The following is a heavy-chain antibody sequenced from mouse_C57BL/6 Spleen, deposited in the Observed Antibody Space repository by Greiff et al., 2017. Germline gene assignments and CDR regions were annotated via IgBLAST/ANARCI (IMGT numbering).Heavy chain of an antibody. CDR1: GYTFTSYW. CDR2: IDPSDSET. V-gene: IGHV1-52*01. J-gene: IGHJ3*01. D-gene: IGHD2-2*01. Sequence: VQLQQPGAELVRPGSSVKLSCKASGYTFTSYWMHWVKQRPIKGLEWIGNIDPSDSETHYNQKFKDKATLTVDKSSSTAYMQLSSLTSEDSAVYYCASGGYAVAYWGQGTLVTVSA. CDR3: ASGGYAVAY.